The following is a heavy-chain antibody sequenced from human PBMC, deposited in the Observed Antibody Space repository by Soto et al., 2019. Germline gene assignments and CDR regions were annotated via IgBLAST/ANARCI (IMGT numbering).Heavy chain of an antibody. CDR3: APTWIQLWLWFDY. CDR2: ISGGGSST. Sequence: GSLRLTCTASVFGFTSLAMSWVRQAPGKGLEWVSAISGGGSSTYYADSVKGRFTISRDNSKNTLYLQMNSLRAEDTAVYYCAPTWIQLWLWFDYWGQGT. V-gene: IGHV3-23*01. J-gene: IGHJ4*02. D-gene: IGHD5-18*01. CDR1: VFGFTSLA.